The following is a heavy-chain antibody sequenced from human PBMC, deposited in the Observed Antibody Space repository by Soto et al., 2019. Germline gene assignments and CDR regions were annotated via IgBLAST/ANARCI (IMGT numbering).Heavy chain of an antibody. CDR3: AKGRITIFGVVPNYFDY. V-gene: IGHV3-23*01. Sequence: PGGSQRLSCAASGFTFRSYARSWVRQAPGKGLEWVSAISGSGGSTYYADPVKGRFTISRDNSKNTLYLQMNSLRAEDTAVYYCAKGRITIFGVVPNYFDYWGQGTLVTVSS. CDR1: GFTFRSYA. D-gene: IGHD3-3*01. CDR2: ISGSGGST. J-gene: IGHJ4*02.